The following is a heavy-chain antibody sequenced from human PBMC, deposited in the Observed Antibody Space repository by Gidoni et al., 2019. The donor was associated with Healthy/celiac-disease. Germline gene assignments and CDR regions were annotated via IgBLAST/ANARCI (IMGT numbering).Heavy chain of an antibody. Sequence: QVQLQQWGAGLLKPSETLSLTCAVYGGSFGGYYCSWIRQPPGKGLEWIGEISHSGSTNYNPSLKSRVTISVDTSKNQFSLKLSSVTAADTAVYYCARRWGCSGGSCYYYYGMDVWGQGTTVTVSS. V-gene: IGHV4-34*01. D-gene: IGHD2-15*01. J-gene: IGHJ6*02. CDR1: GGSFGGYY. CDR3: ARRWGCSGGSCYYYYGMDV. CDR2: ISHSGST.